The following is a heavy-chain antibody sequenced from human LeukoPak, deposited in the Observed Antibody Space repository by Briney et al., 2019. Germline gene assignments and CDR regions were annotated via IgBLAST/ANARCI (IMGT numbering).Heavy chain of an antibody. CDR3: ARDEARYSGSPALFDY. CDR2: IYTSGST. Sequence: SETLSLTCTVSGGAISSYYWSWIRQPAGKGLGWTGRIYTSGSTNYNPSLKSRVTMSVDTSKNQFSLKLSSVTAADTAVYYCARDEARYSGSPALFDYWGQGTLVTVSS. V-gene: IGHV4-4*07. J-gene: IGHJ4*02. D-gene: IGHD1-26*01. CDR1: GGAISSYY.